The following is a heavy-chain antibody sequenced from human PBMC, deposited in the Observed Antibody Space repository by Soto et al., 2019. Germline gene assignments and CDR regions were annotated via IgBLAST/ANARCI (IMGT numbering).Heavy chain of an antibody. D-gene: IGHD2-15*01. J-gene: IGHJ5*02. CDR3: AADFPNYCSGGSCSYNWFAP. CDR2: IVVCSGNT. Sequence: SVKVSCKASGFTFTSSAVQWVRQARGQRLEWIGWIVVCSGNTNYAQKFQERVTITRDMSTSTAYMELSSLRSEDTAVYYCAADFPNYCSGGSCSYNWFAPGGQGTLVPVPS. CDR1: GFTFTSSA. V-gene: IGHV1-58*01.